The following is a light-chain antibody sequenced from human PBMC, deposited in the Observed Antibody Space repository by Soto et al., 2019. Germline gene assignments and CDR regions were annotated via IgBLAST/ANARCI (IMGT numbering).Light chain of an antibody. CDR3: PLYACSPKS. V-gene: IGKV3-20*01. Sequence: IGLTQSPGTLSLSPGERATLSCRASQTVNNNYVAWYQQKPGQAPRLLIFRASNKATGIPDRFSGSGSGTEFILTISELEAEDARRYRSPLYACSPKSFGQAANEDI. CDR2: RAS. J-gene: IGKJ1*01. CDR1: QTVNNNY.